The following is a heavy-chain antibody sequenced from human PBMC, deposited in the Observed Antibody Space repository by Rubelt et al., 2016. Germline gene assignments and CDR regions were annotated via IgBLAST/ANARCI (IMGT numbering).Heavy chain of an antibody. D-gene: IGHD1-26*01. J-gene: IGHJ5*02. CDR1: GFTISINY. V-gene: IGHV3-53*01. Sequence: EVQLVEYGGGLIQPGESLRISCAASGFTISINYMRWVRQAPGKRLRWVSALNSNGDTYYADSVKGRFTISRDNSKNTLYLKMNRLRAEDTAVYYCARDRSYPQNWFDPWGQGTLVTVSS. CDR2: LNSNGDT. CDR3: ARDRSYPQNWFDP.